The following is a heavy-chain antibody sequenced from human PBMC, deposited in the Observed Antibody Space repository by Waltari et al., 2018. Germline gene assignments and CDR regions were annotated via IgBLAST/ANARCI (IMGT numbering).Heavy chain of an antibody. Sequence: QVQLQESGPGLVEPSQTLSLTCTVFGGSISSGDYYWGWIRQPPGKGLEWIGFIYHSGNTHYNPSLKSRITMSVDTSKNQSSLNLNSVNAADTAVYYCARGTHGFDPWGQGTLVTVSS. CDR1: GGSISSGDYY. V-gene: IGHV4-30-4*08. CDR3: ARGTHGFDP. J-gene: IGHJ5*02. CDR2: IYHSGNT.